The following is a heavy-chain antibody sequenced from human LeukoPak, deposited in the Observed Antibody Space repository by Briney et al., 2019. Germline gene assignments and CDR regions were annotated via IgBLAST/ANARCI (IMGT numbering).Heavy chain of an antibody. D-gene: IGHD2/OR15-2a*01. CDR2: MNPNSGNT. V-gene: IGHV1-8*03. CDR1: GYTFTSYD. J-gene: IGHJ4*02. Sequence: ASVKVSCKASGYTFTSYDINWVRQATGQGLEWMGWMNPNSGNTGYAQKFQGRVTITRNTSISTAYMELSSLRSEDTAVYYCARVTGYFAQSRYYFDYWGQGTLVTVSS. CDR3: ARVTGYFAQSRYYFDY.